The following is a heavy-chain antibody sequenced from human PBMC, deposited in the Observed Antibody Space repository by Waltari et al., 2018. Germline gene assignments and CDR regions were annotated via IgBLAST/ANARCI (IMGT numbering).Heavy chain of an antibody. CDR2: IIPILGIA. J-gene: IGHJ2*01. V-gene: IGHV1-69*02. CDR1: GGTFSSYT. CDR3: ARGRAYCGGDCWGWYFDL. Sequence: QVQLVQSGAEVKKPGSSVKVSCKASGGTFSSYTISWLRQAPGHGLEWMGRIIPILGIANYAQKFQGRVTITADKSTSTAYMELSSLRSEDTAVYYCARGRAYCGGDCWGWYFDLWGRGTLVTVSS. D-gene: IGHD2-21*02.